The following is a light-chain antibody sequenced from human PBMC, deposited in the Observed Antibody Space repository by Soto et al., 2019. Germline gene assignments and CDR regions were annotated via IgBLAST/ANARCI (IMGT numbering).Light chain of an antibody. J-gene: IGKJ5*01. CDR1: QSVSSY. Sequence: EIVLTQSPATLSLSPRERATLSCRASQSVSSYLAWYQQKPGQAPRLLIYDASNRATGIPARFSGSGSGTDFTLTISSLEPEDFAVYYCQQRINWPITFGQGTRLEMK. CDR3: QQRINWPIT. V-gene: IGKV3-11*01. CDR2: DAS.